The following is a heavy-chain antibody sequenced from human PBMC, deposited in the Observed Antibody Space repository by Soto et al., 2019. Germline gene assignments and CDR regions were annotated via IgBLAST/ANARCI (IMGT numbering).Heavy chain of an antibody. Sequence: PSETLSLTCTVSGGSISSYYWSWIRQPPGKGLEWIGYIYYSGSTNYNPSLKGRVTISVDTSKNQFSLKLSSVTAADTAVYYCARGEAEGIVVVITYNVWGQGTLVTVSS. D-gene: IGHD3-22*01. V-gene: IGHV4-59*01. CDR2: IYYSGST. CDR1: GGSISSYY. CDR3: ARGEAEGIVVVITYNV. J-gene: IGHJ4*02.